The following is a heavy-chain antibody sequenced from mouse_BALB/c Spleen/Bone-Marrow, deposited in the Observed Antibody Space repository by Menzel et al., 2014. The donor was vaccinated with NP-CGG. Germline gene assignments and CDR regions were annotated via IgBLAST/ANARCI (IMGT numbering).Heavy chain of an antibody. CDR2: IDPANGNA. V-gene: IGHV14-3*02. CDR3: AIYFYFDY. Sequence: EVQRVESGAELVKPGASVSLSCTASGFNIKDTYMHWVKQRPDQGLEWIGRIDPANGNAKHDPKFQGKAAITADTSSNTTYLQLSSLTSEDTAVYYCAIYFYFDYWGQGTTLTVSS. D-gene: IGHD2-3*01. CDR1: GFNIKDTY. J-gene: IGHJ2*01.